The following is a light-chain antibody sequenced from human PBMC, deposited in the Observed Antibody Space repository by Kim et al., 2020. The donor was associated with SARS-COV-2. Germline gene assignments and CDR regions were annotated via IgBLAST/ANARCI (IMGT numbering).Light chain of an antibody. CDR3: QQRGDWPT. Sequence: EIVLTQSPATLSLSPGERATLSCRASQSVSSYLAWYQLKPGQAPRLLIYDASNRATGIPARFSGSGSGTDFTLTISSLEPEDFAVYFCQQRGDWPTFGGGTKVDIK. V-gene: IGKV3-11*01. CDR1: QSVSSY. CDR2: DAS. J-gene: IGKJ4*01.